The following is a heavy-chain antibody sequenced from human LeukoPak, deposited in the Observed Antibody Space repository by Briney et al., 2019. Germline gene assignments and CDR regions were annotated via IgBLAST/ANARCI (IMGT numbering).Heavy chain of an antibody. CDR1: GYSFTSYW. Sequence: GESLKISCKGSGYSFTSYWIGWVRQMPGKGLEWMGIIYPGDSDTRYSPSFQGQVTISADKSISTAYLQWSSLKPSDPAMYYWARQGGYCSNTSCLNFDYWGQETLVTVSS. CDR3: ARQGGYCSNTSCLNFDY. V-gene: IGHV5-51*01. J-gene: IGHJ4*02. D-gene: IGHD2-2*01. CDR2: IYPGDSDT.